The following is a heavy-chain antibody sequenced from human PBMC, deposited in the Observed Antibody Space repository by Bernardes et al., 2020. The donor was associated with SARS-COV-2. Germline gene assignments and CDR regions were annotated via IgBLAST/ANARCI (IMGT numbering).Heavy chain of an antibody. D-gene: IGHD3-3*01. CDR1: GASISSSNW. CDR3: ARVQSFLEWFGGMDV. V-gene: IGHV4-4*02. Sequence: SETLSLTCAVSGASISSSNWWIWVRQPPGKGLEWIGEIYHSGSTNYNPSLKSRVTISVDKSKNQFSLKLRSVTAADTAVYYCARVQSFLEWFGGMDVWGQGTTVTVSS. CDR2: IYHSGST. J-gene: IGHJ6*02.